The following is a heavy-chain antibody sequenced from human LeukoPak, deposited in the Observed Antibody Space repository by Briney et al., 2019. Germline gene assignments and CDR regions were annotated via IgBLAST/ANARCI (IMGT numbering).Heavy chain of an antibody. Sequence: ASVKVSCKASGYTFTSYGISWVRQAPGQGLEWMGWISAYNGNTNYAQKPQGRVTMTTDTSTSTAYMELRGLRSDDTAVYYCARVGEHCSGGSCYSHYWGQGTLVTVSS. CDR3: ARVGEHCSGGSCYSHY. CDR2: ISAYNGNT. J-gene: IGHJ4*02. V-gene: IGHV1-18*01. D-gene: IGHD2-15*01. CDR1: GYTFTSYG.